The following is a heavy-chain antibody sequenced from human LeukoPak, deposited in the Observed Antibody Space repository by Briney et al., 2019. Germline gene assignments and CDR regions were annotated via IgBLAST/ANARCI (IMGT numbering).Heavy chain of an antibody. Sequence: PSETLSLTCAVYGGSFSGYYWSWIRQPPGKGREWIGEINHSGSTNYNPSLKGRVTIPVNTSKNQFSLKLSSVTAADTAVYYCSCPSGNHLYSFDYWGQGTLVTVSS. J-gene: IGHJ4*02. CDR1: GGSFSGYY. V-gene: IGHV4-34*01. CDR2: INHSGST. CDR3: SCPSGNHLYSFDY. D-gene: IGHD1-14*01.